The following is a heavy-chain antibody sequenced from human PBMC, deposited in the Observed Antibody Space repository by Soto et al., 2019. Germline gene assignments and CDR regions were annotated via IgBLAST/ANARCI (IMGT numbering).Heavy chain of an antibody. D-gene: IGHD1-26*01. J-gene: IGHJ3*02. CDR2: IHPGDSDT. Sequence: GESLKISCKASGYSFTTYWIGWVRQMPGKGLEWMGIIHPGDSDTRYSPSFQGQVTISADKSISTAYLQWSSLKASDTAMYYCARHRVGARFDAFDIWGQGTMATVSS. CDR3: ARHRVGARFDAFDI. CDR1: GYSFTTYW. V-gene: IGHV5-51*01.